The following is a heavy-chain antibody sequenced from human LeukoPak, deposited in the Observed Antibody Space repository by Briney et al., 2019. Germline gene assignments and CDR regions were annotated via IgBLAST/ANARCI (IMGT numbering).Heavy chain of an antibody. V-gene: IGHV4-30-4*01. CDR3: ARGERYSYASYYFDY. J-gene: IGHJ4*02. Sequence: PSETLSLTCTVSGGSISSGDYYWSWIRQPPGKGLEWIGYIYYSGSTYYNPSLKSRVTISVDTSKNQFSLKLSSVTAADTAVYYCARGERYSYASYYFDYWGQGTLVTVSS. CDR1: GGSISSGDYY. CDR2: IYYSGST. D-gene: IGHD5-18*01.